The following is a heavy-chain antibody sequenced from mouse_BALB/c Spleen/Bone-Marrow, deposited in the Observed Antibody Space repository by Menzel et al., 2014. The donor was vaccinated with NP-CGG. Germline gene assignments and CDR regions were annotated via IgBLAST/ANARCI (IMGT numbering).Heavy chain of an antibody. Sequence: EVKLVESGGGLVQPGGSLKLSCTASGFTFSDYYMYWVRQTPEKRLEWVANISNGGNNTLYLDTVKGRFTISRDNAKNTLYLQMSRLKSEDTAMYYCARHDGIYAAWFAYWGQGTPVTVSA. CDR1: GFTFSDYY. J-gene: IGHJ3*01. CDR2: ISNGGNNT. D-gene: IGHD2-1*01. V-gene: IGHV5-12*01. CDR3: ARHDGIYAAWFAY.